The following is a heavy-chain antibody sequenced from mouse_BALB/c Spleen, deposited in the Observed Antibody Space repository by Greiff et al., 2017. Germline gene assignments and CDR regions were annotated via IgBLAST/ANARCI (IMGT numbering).Heavy chain of an antibody. CDR3: ARYVAEGYFDY. D-gene: IGHD1-1*01. V-gene: IGHV1-7*01. CDR1: GYTFTSYW. J-gene: IGHJ2*01. CDR2: INPSTGYT. Sequence: GQLQQSGAELAKPGASVKMSCKASGYTFTSYWMHWVKQRPGQGLEWIGYINPSTGYTEYNQKFKDKATLTADKSSSTAYMQLSSLTSEDSAVYYCARYVAEGYFDYWGQGTTLTVSS.